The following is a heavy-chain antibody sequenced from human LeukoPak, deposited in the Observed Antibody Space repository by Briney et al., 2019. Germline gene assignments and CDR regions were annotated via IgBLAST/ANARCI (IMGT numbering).Heavy chain of an antibody. CDR2: IRYDGTDK. CDR1: GFTFSSYG. CDR3: AKDGRYCSGASCYTVWYFDY. Sequence: PGGSLRLSCAASGFTFSSYGMHWVRQAPGKGLEWVAFIRYDGTDKYYADSVRGRFTISRDNSKNTLFLQLSSLGAEDTAVYYCAKDGRYCSGASCYTVWYFDYWGLGALVTVSS. V-gene: IGHV3-30*02. J-gene: IGHJ4*03. D-gene: IGHD2-2*02.